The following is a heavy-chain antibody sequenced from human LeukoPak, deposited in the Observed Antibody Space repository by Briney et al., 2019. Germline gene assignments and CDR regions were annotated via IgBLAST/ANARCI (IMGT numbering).Heavy chain of an antibody. J-gene: IGHJ3*02. CDR1: GDSMSSSHYY. Sequence: SETLFLTCTVSGDSMSSSHYYWVWIRQSPGKGLEWIGSIYYGGSTYSNPPLKSRVTISVDTSKNQFSLNLSSVTAADTAVYYCARRGTGGRSFDIWGQGTMVTVSS. CDR2: IYYGGST. V-gene: IGHV4-39*07. CDR3: ARRGTGGRSFDI. D-gene: IGHD2-8*02.